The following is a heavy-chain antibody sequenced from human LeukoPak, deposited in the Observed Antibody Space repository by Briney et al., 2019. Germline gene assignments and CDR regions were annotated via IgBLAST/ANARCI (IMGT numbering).Heavy chain of an antibody. Sequence: GASVKVSCKASGYSFTTYGIGWVRQAPGQGLEWMGWISAYNANTNYALKLQGRVTMTTDTSTSTAYMELRSLRSDDTAVYYCARDIDHFDWLPAGGVFDYWGQGTLVTVSS. D-gene: IGHD3-9*01. CDR2: ISAYNANT. V-gene: IGHV1-18*01. CDR1: GYSFTTYG. J-gene: IGHJ4*02. CDR3: ARDIDHFDWLPAGGVFDY.